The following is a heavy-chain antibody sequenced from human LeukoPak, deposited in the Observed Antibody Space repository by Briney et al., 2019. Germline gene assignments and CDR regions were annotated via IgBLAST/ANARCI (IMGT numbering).Heavy chain of an antibody. V-gene: IGHV3-53*01. CDR3: AREVGGVGDY. CDR2: IYTGGAT. Sequence: GGSLRLSCAASGFTVNSNYMSWVRQAPGKGLEWVSVIYTGGATYYAKSVKGRFTITRDNSKNTVYLQMSSLRADDTALYYCAREVGGVGDYWGQGTLVTVSS. J-gene: IGHJ4*02. CDR1: GFTVNSNY. D-gene: IGHD3-16*01.